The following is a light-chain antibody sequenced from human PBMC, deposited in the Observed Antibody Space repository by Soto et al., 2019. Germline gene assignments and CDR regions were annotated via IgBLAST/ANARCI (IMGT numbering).Light chain of an antibody. Sequence: EIVLTQSPATLSLSPGERATLSCRASQSVSSNLAWYQQKPGQAPRLLIYDASTRATGIPARFSGSGSGTEFTLTVSSLQSEDFGVYYCQHYNNWPPYTFGQGTNLEIK. CDR2: DAS. J-gene: IGKJ2*01. CDR3: QHYNNWPPYT. CDR1: QSVSSN. V-gene: IGKV3-15*01.